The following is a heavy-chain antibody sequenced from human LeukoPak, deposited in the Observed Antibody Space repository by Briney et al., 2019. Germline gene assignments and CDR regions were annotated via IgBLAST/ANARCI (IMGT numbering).Heavy chain of an antibody. CDR1: GFSVSSNY. J-gene: IGHJ4*02. D-gene: IGHD5-12*01. Sequence: GGSLRLSCEASGFSVSSNYMSWVRQAPGKGLEWVSVFYASGGTFYTASVKGRFTISRDTSTNSLYLQMSSLRTEDTAVYFCAAKGNGYTGIYVFAHWGKGTLVTVSS. CDR3: AAKGNGYTGIYVFAH. CDR2: FYASGGT. V-gene: IGHV3-66*01.